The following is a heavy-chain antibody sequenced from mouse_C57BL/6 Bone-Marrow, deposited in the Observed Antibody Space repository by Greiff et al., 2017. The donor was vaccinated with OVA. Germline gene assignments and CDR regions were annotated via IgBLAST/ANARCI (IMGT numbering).Heavy chain of an antibody. CDR1: GFTFSDYG. CDR2: ISSGSSTI. D-gene: IGHD1-1*01. CDR3: AKGPYYGSSYWAMDY. Sequence: EVQGVESGGGLVKPGGSLKLSCAASGFTFSDYGMHWVRQAPEKGLEWVAYISSGSSTIYYADTVKGRFTISRDNAKNTLFLQMTSLRSEDTAMYYCAKGPYYGSSYWAMDYWGQGTSVTVSS. J-gene: IGHJ4*01. V-gene: IGHV5-17*01.